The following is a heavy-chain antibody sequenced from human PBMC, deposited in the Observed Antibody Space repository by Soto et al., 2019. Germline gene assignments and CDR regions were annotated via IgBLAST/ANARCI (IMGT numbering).Heavy chain of an antibody. D-gene: IGHD5-18*01. CDR3: ARTRGYSYGYFGY. V-gene: IGHV1-18*01. CDR2: IGGYKGNT. Sequence: ASVKVSCKASGDTFISYGISWVRQAPGQGLEWMGWIGGYKGNTNYAQKLQGRVTLTTDTSTSTAYMELRSLRSDDTAVYYCARTRGYSYGYFGYWGQGTLVTVSS. J-gene: IGHJ4*02. CDR1: GDTFISYG.